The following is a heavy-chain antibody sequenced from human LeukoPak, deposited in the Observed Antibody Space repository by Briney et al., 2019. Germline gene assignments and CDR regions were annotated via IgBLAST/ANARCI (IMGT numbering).Heavy chain of an antibody. Sequence: GGSLRLSCAASGFTFSNYGMHWVRQAPGKGLEWMAFIHYAGSNKYYAESVKGRFTISRDNSKNTLYLQMNNLRGEDTAVYYCAKDPAFFGGLDYWGQGTLVSVSS. CDR3: AKDPAFFGGLDY. CDR1: GFTFSNYG. J-gene: IGHJ4*02. CDR2: IHYAGSNK. V-gene: IGHV3-30*02. D-gene: IGHD3-3*01.